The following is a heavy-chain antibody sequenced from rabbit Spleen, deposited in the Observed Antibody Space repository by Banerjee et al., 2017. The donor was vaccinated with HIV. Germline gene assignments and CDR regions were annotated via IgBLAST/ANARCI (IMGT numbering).Heavy chain of an antibody. J-gene: IGHJ4*01. CDR2: IYAGSSGNT. CDR1: GFSFSSSYW. CDR3: ARGYAGASGRFNL. D-gene: IGHD4-2*01. Sequence: EESGGDLVKPEGSLTLTCTASGFSFSSSYWICWVRQAPGKGLEWIASIYAGSSGNTYYASWAKGRFTISKTSSTTVTLQMTSLTVADTATYFCARGYAGASGRFNLWGQGTLVTVS. V-gene: IGHV1S45*01.